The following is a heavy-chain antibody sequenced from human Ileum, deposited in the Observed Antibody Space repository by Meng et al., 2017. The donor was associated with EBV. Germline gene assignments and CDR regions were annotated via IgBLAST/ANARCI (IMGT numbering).Heavy chain of an antibody. CDR1: GYSISSTNW. CDR2: IYYSGST. D-gene: IGHD3-22*01. V-gene: IGHV4-28*01. Sequence: VQLQESGPGLVKPSDTLSLTFAGSGYSISSTNWWGWIRQPPGKGLEWIGYIYYSGSTSYNPSLKSRVTMSVDTSKNQFSLNLNSVTAVDTAVYYCARNVPGTSAYYDWGQGTLVTVSS. CDR3: ARNVPGTSAYYD. J-gene: IGHJ4*02.